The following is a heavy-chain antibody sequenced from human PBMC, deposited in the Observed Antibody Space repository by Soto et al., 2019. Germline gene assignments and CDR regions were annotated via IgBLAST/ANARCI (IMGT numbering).Heavy chain of an antibody. CDR1: GVTFSSET. Sequence: QVQLVQSGAEVKKPGSSVKVSCKASGVTFSSETISWVRQAPGQGLEWVGGVIPLFGTANYAQKFQGRVTITADESTSTLYIELSSLRSDDTAVYYCATELGDNTGSPFDSWGQGTLVTGSS. D-gene: IGHD2-21*01. V-gene: IGHV1-69*01. CDR2: VIPLFGTA. J-gene: IGHJ4*02. CDR3: ATELGDNTGSPFDS.